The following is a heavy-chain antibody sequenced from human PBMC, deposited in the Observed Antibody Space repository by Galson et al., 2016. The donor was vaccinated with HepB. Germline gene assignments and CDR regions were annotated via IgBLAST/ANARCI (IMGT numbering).Heavy chain of an antibody. CDR2: ISASGGYI. D-gene: IGHD2-2*01. CDR1: GFTFSSYA. J-gene: IGHJ4*02. V-gene: IGHV3-23*01. CDR3: AKDTACTSTSCPGFLDY. Sequence: SLRLSCAASGFTFSSYAMSWVRQAPGKGLEWVSFISASGGYIRYADSVKGRFTISRDTSKNTLLLQMNGLRPEDTAVYFCAKDTACTSTSCPGFLDYWGQGTLVTVSS.